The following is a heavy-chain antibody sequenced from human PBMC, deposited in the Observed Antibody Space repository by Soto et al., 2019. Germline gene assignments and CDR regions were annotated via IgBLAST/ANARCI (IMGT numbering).Heavy chain of an antibody. CDR1: GFTVNNNY. V-gene: IGHV3-66*01. D-gene: IGHD3-10*01. J-gene: IGHJ4*02. Sequence: EVQLVESGGGLVQPGGSLRLSCAVSGFTVNNNYMSWVRQAPGKGLEWVSVIYSGGNTDYAESVRGIFTVSRDTSKNTLYLQMNSLRAEDTAIYYCTRDSSYYGAGRGVLDYWGQGTPVTVS. CDR2: IYSGGNT. CDR3: TRDSSYYGAGRGVLDY.